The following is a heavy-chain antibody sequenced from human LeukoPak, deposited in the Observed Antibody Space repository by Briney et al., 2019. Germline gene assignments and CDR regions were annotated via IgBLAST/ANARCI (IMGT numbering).Heavy chain of an antibody. V-gene: IGHV3-48*03. CDR3: ARANMYDSRSPIDY. J-gene: IGHJ4*02. CDR1: GFTFSSYE. Sequence: GGSLRLSCAASGFTFSSYEMNWVRQAPGKGLEWVSYISTSGSTKYYADSVKGRFTISRDNAKNSLYLQMNSLRAEDTAVYYCARANMYDSRSPIDYWGQGTLVTVSS. CDR2: ISTSGSTK. D-gene: IGHD3-22*01.